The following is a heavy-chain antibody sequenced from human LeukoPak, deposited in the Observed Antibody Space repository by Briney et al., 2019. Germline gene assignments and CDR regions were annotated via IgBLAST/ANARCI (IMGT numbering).Heavy chain of an antibody. CDR3: AKAGVGSWYFHY. J-gene: IGHJ4*02. D-gene: IGHD6-13*01. CDR2: IRYDGSNK. Sequence: PGGSLRLSCAASGFTFSSYGMHWVRQAPGKGLEWVAFIRYDGSNKYYADSVKGRFTISRDNAKNSLYLQMNSLRAEDTAVYYCAKAGVGSWYFHYWGQGTLVTVSS. CDR1: GFTFSSYG. V-gene: IGHV3-30*02.